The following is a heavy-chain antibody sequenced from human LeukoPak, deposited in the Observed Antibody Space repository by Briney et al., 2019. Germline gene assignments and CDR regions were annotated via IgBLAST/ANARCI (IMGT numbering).Heavy chain of an antibody. CDR3: ARPPLWSVGALDY. CDR2: ICSSGST. CDR1: GGFISSGTYY. J-gene: IGHJ4*02. D-gene: IGHD3-3*01. V-gene: IGHV4-61*02. Sequence: SETLSLTCNVSGGFISSGTYYWSWLRQPAGKGLEWIGRICSSGSTNYNPSLESRVTISVDLSKNRFSLKPRSVTAADTAVYYCARPPLWSVGALDYWGQGALVTVSS.